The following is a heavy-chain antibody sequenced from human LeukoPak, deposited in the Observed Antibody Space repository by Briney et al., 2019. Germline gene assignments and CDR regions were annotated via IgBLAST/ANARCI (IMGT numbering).Heavy chain of an antibody. D-gene: IGHD1-26*01. Sequence: LRLSXAASGFTFSDHYMDWVRQAPGKGLEWVARTRNKANSHTTEYAASVKDRFTISRDESKNSLFLQMNSLKTEDTAVNYCARGADSGSYLLHYWGQGTLVTVSS. CDR3: ARGADSGSYLLHY. V-gene: IGHV3-72*01. CDR2: TRNKANSHTT. J-gene: IGHJ4*02. CDR1: GFTFSDHY.